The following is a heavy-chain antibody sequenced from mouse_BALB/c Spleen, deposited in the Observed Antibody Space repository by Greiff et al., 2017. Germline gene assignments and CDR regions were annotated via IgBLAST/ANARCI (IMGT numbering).Heavy chain of an antibody. CDR2: IDPETGGT. D-gene: IGHD1-1*01. V-gene: IGHV1-15*01. CDR1: GYTFTDYE. J-gene: IGHJ4*01. CDR3: MKPYYGSSYNYYAMDY. Sequence: QVQLQQSGAELVRPGASVTLSCKASGYTFTDYEMHWVKQTPVHGLEWIGAIDPETGGTAYNQKFKGKATLTADKSSSTAYMELRSLTSEDSAVYYCMKPYYGSSYNYYAMDYWGQGTSVTVSS.